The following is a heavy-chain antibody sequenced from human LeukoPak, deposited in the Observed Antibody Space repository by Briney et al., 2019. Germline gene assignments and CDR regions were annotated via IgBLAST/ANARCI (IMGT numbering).Heavy chain of an antibody. D-gene: IGHD3-10*01. CDR2: INSDGSST. Sequence: GGSLRLSCAASGFTFSSYWMHWVRQAPGKGLVWVSRINSDGSSTSYADSVKGRFTISRDNAENTLYLQMNSLRAEDTAVYYCALMVRGFTFDYWGQGTLVTVSS. CDR3: ALMVRGFTFDY. J-gene: IGHJ4*02. CDR1: GFTFSSYW. V-gene: IGHV3-74*01.